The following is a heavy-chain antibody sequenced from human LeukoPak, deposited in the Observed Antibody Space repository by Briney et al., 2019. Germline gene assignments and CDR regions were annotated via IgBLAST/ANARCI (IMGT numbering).Heavy chain of an antibody. CDR1: GFTFSSYS. CDR3: ARDRSWYFDY. CDR2: ISSSSSTI. D-gene: IGHD1-26*01. V-gene: IGHV3-48*01. J-gene: IGHJ4*02. Sequence: GRSLRLSCAASGFTFSSYSMHWVRQAPGKGLEWVSYISSSSSTIYYADSVKGRFTISRDNAKNSLYLQMNSLRAEDTAVYYCARDRSWYFDYWGQGTLVTVSS.